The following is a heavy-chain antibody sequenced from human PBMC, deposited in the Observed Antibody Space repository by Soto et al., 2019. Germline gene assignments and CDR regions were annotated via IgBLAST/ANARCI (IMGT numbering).Heavy chain of an antibody. CDR1: GFTFSSYG. V-gene: IGHV3-30*18. Sequence: QVQLVESGGGVVQPGRSLRLSCAASGFTFSSYGMHWVRQAPGKGLEWVAVISYDGSNKYYADSVKGRFTISRDNSKNTLYLQMNSLRAEDTAVYYCAKEGLDYIDEISTFDYWGQGTLVTVSS. CDR2: ISYDGSNK. CDR3: AKEGLDYIDEISTFDY. J-gene: IGHJ4*02. D-gene: IGHD4-4*01.